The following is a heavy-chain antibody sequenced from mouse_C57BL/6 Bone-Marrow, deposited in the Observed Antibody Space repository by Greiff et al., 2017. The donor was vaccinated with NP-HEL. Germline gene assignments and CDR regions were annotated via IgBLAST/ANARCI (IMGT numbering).Heavy chain of an antibody. CDR1: GYTFTSYW. J-gene: IGHJ2*01. D-gene: IGHD1-1*01. V-gene: IGHV1-52*01. Sequence: QVQLQQPGAELVRPGSSVKLSCKASGYTFTSYWMHWVKQRPIQGLEWIGNIDPSDSETHYNQKFKDKATLTVDKSSSTAYMQLSSLTSEDSAVYYCAPIITTALDYWGQGTTLTVSS. CDR3: APIITTALDY. CDR2: IDPSDSET.